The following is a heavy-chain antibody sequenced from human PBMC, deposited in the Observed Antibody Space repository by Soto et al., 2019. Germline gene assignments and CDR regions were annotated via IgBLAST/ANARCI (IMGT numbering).Heavy chain of an antibody. V-gene: IGHV1-69*06. J-gene: IGHJ4*02. CDR3: AVDIVLVVYARLNY. Sequence: SVKVSCKASGGTFSSYAISWVRQAPGQGLEWMGGIIPIFGTANYAQKFQGRVTITADKSTSTAYMELSSLRSEDTAVYYCAVDIVLVVYARLNYWGQGTLVTVSS. D-gene: IGHD2-8*01. CDR1: GGTFSSYA. CDR2: IIPIFGTA.